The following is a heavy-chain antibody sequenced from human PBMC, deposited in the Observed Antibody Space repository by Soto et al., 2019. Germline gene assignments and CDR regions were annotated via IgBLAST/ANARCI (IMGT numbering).Heavy chain of an antibody. J-gene: IGHJ4*02. CDR2: IYYSGST. CDR3: ARQEGIAAAGTLDY. Sequence: SETLSLTCTVSGGSISSGDYYWSWIRRPPGKGLEWIGYIYYSGSTYYNPSLKSRVTISVDTSKNQFSLKLSSVTAADTAVYYCARQEGIAAAGTLDYWGQGTLVTVSS. D-gene: IGHD6-13*01. V-gene: IGHV4-30-4*01. CDR1: GGSISSGDYY.